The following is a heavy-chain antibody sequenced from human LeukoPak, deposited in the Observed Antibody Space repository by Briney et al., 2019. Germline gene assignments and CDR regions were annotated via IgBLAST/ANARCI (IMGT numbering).Heavy chain of an antibody. CDR3: ARSGLLTPWFDP. J-gene: IGHJ5*02. Sequence: PSETLSLTCTVSGDSISNYYWSWIRQPAGKGLEWIGRIYTSGSTNYNPSLKSRVTISVDTSKNQFSLKLSSVTAADTAVYYCARSGLLTPWFDPWGQGTLVTVSS. CDR2: IYTSGST. CDR1: GDSISNYY. V-gene: IGHV4-4*07. D-gene: IGHD2-15*01.